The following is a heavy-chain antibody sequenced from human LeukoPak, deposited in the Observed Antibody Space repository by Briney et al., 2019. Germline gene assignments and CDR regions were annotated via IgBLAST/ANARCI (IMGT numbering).Heavy chain of an antibody. CDR2: MSSSSKYI. V-gene: IGHV3-21*01. D-gene: IGHD6-19*01. CDR3: ARGSISIAVAADAFDI. J-gene: IGHJ3*02. Sequence: GGSLRLSCAASGFTFSSYSMTWVRQAPGKGLEWVSSMSSSSKYIYYADSVKGRFTISRDNVKNSLFLQMNSLRAEDTAVYYCARGSISIAVAADAFDIWGQGTMVTVSS. CDR1: GFTFSSYS.